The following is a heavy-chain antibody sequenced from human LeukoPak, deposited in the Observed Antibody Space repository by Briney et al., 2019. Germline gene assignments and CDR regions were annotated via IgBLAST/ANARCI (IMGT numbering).Heavy chain of an antibody. D-gene: IGHD3-22*01. CDR1: GGSISSSGYY. V-gene: IGHV4-39*07. CDR3: ARKIGDYYDNDAFDI. J-gene: IGHJ3*02. CDR2: VDYTGIT. Sequence: SETLSLTCTVSGGSISSSGYYWGWIRQPPGKGLEWIGSVDYTGITSHSPSLKSRVTMSVDTSKNQFSLKLSSVTAVDTAVYYCARKIGDYYDNDAFDIWGQGTMVTVSS.